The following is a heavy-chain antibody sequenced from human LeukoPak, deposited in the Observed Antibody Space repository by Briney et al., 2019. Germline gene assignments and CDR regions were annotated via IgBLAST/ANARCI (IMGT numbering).Heavy chain of an antibody. CDR3: ARAYCSSTSCYTEGWFDP. D-gene: IGHD2-2*02. J-gene: IGHJ5*02. V-gene: IGHV4-38-2*01. CDR2: FHYSGST. Sequence: SDTLSLTCAVSGYSIISGYSWEWIRQPPGKGLEWIGSFHYSGSTYYNPSLMSRVTISGDTSKNQFSLRLSSVTAADTAVYYCARAYCSSTSCYTEGWFDPWGQGTLVTVSS. CDR1: GYSIISGYS.